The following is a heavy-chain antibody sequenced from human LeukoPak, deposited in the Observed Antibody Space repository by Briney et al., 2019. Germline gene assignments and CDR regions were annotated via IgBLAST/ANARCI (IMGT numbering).Heavy chain of an antibody. CDR3: AKEGYSSGWYGDDYYYMDV. Sequence: ETLSLTCAVYGGSFSGYYWSWIRQAPGKGLEWVSAISGSGGSTYYADSVKGRFTISRDNSKNTLYLQMNSLRAEDTAVYYCAKEGYSSGWYGDDYYYMDVWGKGTTVTVSS. J-gene: IGHJ6*03. CDR2: ISGSGGST. V-gene: IGHV3-23*01. CDR1: GGSFSGYY. D-gene: IGHD6-19*01.